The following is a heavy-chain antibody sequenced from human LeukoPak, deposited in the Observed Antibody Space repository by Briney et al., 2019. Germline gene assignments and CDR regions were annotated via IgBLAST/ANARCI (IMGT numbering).Heavy chain of an antibody. Sequence: GGSLRLSCAASGFTFSSYAMSWVRQAPGKGLEWVSAISGSGGSTYYADSVKGRSTISRDNSKNMLYLQMNSLRAEDTAVYYCAKASEYDFWSGYPTPALDYWGQGTLVTVSS. CDR1: GFTFSSYA. CDR3: AKASEYDFWSGYPTPALDY. CDR2: ISGSGGST. D-gene: IGHD3-3*01. V-gene: IGHV3-23*01. J-gene: IGHJ4*02.